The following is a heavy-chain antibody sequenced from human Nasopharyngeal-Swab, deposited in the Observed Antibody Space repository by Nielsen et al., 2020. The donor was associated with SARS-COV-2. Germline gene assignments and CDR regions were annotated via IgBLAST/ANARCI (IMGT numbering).Heavy chain of an antibody. V-gene: IGHV1-2*06. Sequence: ASVQVSCKASRYTFTGYYMHCVRQAPAQGLEGMGRINPNSGGTNYAQKFQGRVTMTRDTTISTAYMELSRRRSDDTAVYYCAGDPTSGAGTGDYNYGMDVWGQGTTVTVSS. J-gene: IGHJ6*02. D-gene: IGHD6-19*01. CDR3: AGDPTSGAGTGDYNYGMDV. CDR1: RYTFTGYY. CDR2: INPNSGGT.